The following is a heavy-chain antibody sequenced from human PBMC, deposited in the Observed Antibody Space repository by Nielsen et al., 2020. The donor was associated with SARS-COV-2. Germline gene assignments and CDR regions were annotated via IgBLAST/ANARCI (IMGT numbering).Heavy chain of an antibody. Sequence: LRLSCTVSGGSISSGGYYWSWIRQHPGKGLEWIGYIYYSGSTYYNPSLKSRVTISVDTSKNQFSLKLSSVTAADTAVYYCASARRGGYFDYWGQGTLVTVSS. D-gene: IGHD3-10*01. CDR2: IYYSGST. CDR1: GGSISSGGYY. CDR3: ASARRGGYFDY. V-gene: IGHV4-31*03. J-gene: IGHJ4*02.